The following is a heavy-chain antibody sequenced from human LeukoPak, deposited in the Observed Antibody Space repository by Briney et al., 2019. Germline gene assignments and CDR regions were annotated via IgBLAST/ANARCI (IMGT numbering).Heavy chain of an antibody. CDR1: GYTFTRYY. Sequence: ASVKVSCKASGYTFTRYYMHWVRQAPGQELEWMGIINPSGGSTSYAQKFQGRVTMTRDTSTSTVYMELSSLRSEDTAMYYCARSELLYRNSWGLDYWGQGTLVTVSS. J-gene: IGHJ4*02. D-gene: IGHD2-15*01. CDR3: ARSELLYRNSWGLDY. V-gene: IGHV1-46*01. CDR2: INPSGGST.